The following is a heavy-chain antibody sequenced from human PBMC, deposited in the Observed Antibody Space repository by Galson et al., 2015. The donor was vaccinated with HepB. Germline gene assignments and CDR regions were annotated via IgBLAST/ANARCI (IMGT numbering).Heavy chain of an antibody. J-gene: IGHJ4*02. CDR1: GYTFTGYY. Sequence: SVKVSCKASGYTFTGYYMHWVRQAPGQGLEWMGWINPNSGGTNYAQKFQGRVTMTRDTSISTAYMELSRLRSDDTAVYYCARGHSSRIVVVPAAGYWGQGTLVTVSS. CDR2: INPNSGGT. V-gene: IGHV1-2*02. D-gene: IGHD2-2*01. CDR3: ARGHSSRIVVVPAAGY.